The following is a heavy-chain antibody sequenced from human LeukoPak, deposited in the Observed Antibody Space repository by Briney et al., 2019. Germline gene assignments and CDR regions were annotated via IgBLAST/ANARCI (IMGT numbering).Heavy chain of an antibody. J-gene: IGHJ5*02. V-gene: IGHV5-51*01. Sequence: GESLKISCKGSGYSFTSYWIGWVRQMPGKGLEWMGIIYPGDSDTRYSPSFRGQVTISADKSISTAYLQWSSLKASDTAMYYCARLIVVVVAATHNWFDPWGQGTLVTVSS. CDR3: ARLIVVVVAATHNWFDP. CDR2: IYPGDSDT. D-gene: IGHD2-15*01. CDR1: GYSFTSYW.